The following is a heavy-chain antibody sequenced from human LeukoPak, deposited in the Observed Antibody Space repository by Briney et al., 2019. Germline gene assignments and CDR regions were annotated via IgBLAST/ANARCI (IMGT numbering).Heavy chain of an antibody. CDR1: GFTFSSYA. D-gene: IGHD6-19*01. CDR2: ISGSGGST. CDR3: AKDLGAVHNYYMDV. V-gene: IGHV3-23*01. Sequence: GGSLRLSCAASGFTFSSYAMSWVRQAPGKGLEWVSAISGSGGSTYYADSVKGRFTISRDNSKNTLYLQMNSLRAEDTAVYYCAKDLGAVHNYYMDVWGKGTTVTVSS. J-gene: IGHJ6*03.